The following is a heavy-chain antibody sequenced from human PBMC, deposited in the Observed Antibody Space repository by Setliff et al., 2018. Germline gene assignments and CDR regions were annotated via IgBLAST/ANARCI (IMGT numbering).Heavy chain of an antibody. J-gene: IGHJ3*02. V-gene: IGHV4-30-4*08. CDR2: IYYSGST. CDR3: ARVGYYDSSGYSFAFDI. CDR1: GGSISSYY. Sequence: PSETLSLTCTVSGGSISSYYWSWIRQPPGKGLEWIGYIYYSGSTYYNPSLKSRVTISVDTSKNQFSLKLSSVTAADTAVYYCARVGYYDSSGYSFAFDIWGQGTMVTVSS. D-gene: IGHD3-22*01.